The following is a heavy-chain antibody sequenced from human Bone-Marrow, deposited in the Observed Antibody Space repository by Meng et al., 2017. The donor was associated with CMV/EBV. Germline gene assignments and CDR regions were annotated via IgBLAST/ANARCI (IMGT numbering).Heavy chain of an antibody. Sequence: GESLKISCAASGFTFNIYAMHWVRQAPGKGLEWVAVISYDGTEKFYADSAEGRFTISRDSSKNTLALQMNSLRAEDTAVYYCAKDQPYYDSSGYYRDEGAFDMWGQGTMVTVSS. J-gene: IGHJ3*02. V-gene: IGHV3-30*04. CDR2: ISYDGTEK. CDR1: GFTFNIYA. CDR3: AKDQPYYDSSGYYRDEGAFDM. D-gene: IGHD3-22*01.